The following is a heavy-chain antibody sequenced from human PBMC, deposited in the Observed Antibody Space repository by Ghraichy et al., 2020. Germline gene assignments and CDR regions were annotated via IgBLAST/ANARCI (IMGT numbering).Heavy chain of an antibody. CDR1: GFTFGDYA. Sequence: GGSLRLSCTASGFTFGDYAMSWFRQAPGKGLEWVGFIRSKAYGGTTEYAASVKGRFTISRDDSKSIAYLQMNSLKTEDTAVYYCTRDRWELPMGGYYMDVWGKGTTVTVSS. D-gene: IGHD1-26*01. CDR2: IRSKAYGGTT. CDR3: TRDRWELPMGGYYMDV. V-gene: IGHV3-49*03. J-gene: IGHJ6*03.